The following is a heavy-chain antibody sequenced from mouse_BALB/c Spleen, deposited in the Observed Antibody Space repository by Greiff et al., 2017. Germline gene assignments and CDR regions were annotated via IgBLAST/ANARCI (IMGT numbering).Heavy chain of an antibody. CDR2: IYPGDGDT. CDR3: ARDDTLDY. CDR1: GYTFTSYW. V-gene: IGHV1-87*01. Sequence: VQLQQSGAELPRPGASVKLSCKASGYTFTSYWMQWVKQRPGQGLEWIGAIYPGDGDTRYTQKFKGKATLTADKSSSTAYMQLSSLASEDSAVYYCARDDTLDYWGQGTTLTVSS. D-gene: IGHD2-3*01. J-gene: IGHJ2*01.